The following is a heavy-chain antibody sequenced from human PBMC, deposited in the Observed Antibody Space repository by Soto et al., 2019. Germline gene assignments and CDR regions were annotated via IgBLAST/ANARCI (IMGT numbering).Heavy chain of an antibody. Sequence: GGSLRFSCAASGLPFRDYYLSWIRKAPGKGLEWVPYISSSGSTIYYADSVKGRFTISRDNAKNSLYLQMNSLRAEDTAVYYCANYGGKRRYYYGMDVWGQGTTVTVSS. D-gene: IGHD4-17*01. CDR2: ISSSGSTI. CDR3: ANYGGKRRYYYGMDV. CDR1: GLPFRDYY. V-gene: IGHV3-11*01. J-gene: IGHJ6*02.